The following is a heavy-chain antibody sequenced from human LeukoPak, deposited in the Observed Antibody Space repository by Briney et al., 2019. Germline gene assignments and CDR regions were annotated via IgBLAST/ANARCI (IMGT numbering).Heavy chain of an antibody. CDR1: GGSISSSSYY. J-gene: IGHJ5*02. CDR3: ARESRDDIHNWFDP. CDR2: IYYSGST. V-gene: IGHV4-39*07. Sequence: SETLSLTCTVSGGSISSSSYYWGWIRQPPGKGLEWIGSIYYSGSTNYNPSLKSRVTISVDTSKNQFSLKLSSVTAADTAVYYCARESRDDIHNWFDPWGQGTLVTVSS. D-gene: IGHD3-9*01.